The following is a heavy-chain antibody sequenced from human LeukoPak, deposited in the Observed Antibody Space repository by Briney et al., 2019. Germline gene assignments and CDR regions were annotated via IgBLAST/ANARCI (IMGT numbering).Heavy chain of an antibody. J-gene: IGHJ4*02. CDR3: AREGGGGIDIEPSFDY. Sequence: ASVKVSCKASGYTFTRYFIHWVRQAPGRGLEWMGTINPSGDSTGYAQKFQGRVTMTRDTSTSTVYMELSSLRSEDTAVYYCAREGGGGIDIEPSFDYWGQGTLVTVSS. D-gene: IGHD2-15*01. V-gene: IGHV1-46*01. CDR1: GYTFTRYF. CDR2: INPSGDST.